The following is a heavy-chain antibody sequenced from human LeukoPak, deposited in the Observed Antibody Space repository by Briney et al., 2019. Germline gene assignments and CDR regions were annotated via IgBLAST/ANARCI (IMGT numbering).Heavy chain of an antibody. J-gene: IGHJ4*02. CDR3: ASTIAAAGTDY. CDR2: INPNSGGT. Sequence: ASVKVSCKASGYTFTGYYMHWVRQAPGQGLEWMGWINPNSGGTYYAQKFQGRVTMTRNTSISTAYMELSSLRSEDTAVYYCASTIAAAGTDYWGQGTLVTVSS. CDR1: GYTFTGYY. D-gene: IGHD6-13*01. V-gene: IGHV1-2*02.